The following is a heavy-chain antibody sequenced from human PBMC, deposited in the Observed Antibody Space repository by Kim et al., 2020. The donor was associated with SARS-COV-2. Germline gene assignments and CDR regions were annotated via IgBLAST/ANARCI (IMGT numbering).Heavy chain of an antibody. Sequence: ASVKVSCKASGYTFTSYYMHWVRQAPGQGLEWMGIINPSGGSTSYAQKFQGRVTMTRDTSTSTVYMELSSLRSEDTAVYYCARDSAGSYYGSGSYFWFDPWGQGTLVTVSS. D-gene: IGHD3-10*01. J-gene: IGHJ5*02. CDR2: INPSGGST. V-gene: IGHV1-46*01. CDR1: GYTFTSYY. CDR3: ARDSAGSYYGSGSYFWFDP.